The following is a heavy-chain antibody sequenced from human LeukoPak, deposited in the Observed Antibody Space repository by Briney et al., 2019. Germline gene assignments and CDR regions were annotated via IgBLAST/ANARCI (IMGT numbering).Heavy chain of an antibody. Sequence: SVKVSCKPYGSTFDGGYVHWVRQAPGQGLEWMGWINPNSGETKFAQKFQGRVTMTRDTSISTVYMDLGGLRSDDTAVYYCARVLFNSGYDYWGQGSLVTVSS. D-gene: IGHD3-9*01. V-gene: IGHV1-2*02. CDR1: GSTFDGGY. CDR2: INPNSGET. CDR3: ARVLFNSGYDY. J-gene: IGHJ4*02.